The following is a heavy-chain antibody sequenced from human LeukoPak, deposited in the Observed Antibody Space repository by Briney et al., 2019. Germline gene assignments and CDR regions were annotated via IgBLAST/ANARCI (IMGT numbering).Heavy chain of an antibody. CDR1: GGSFSGYY. CDR3: ARHVGPIAARPPGWFDP. CDR2: IYYSGST. D-gene: IGHD6-6*01. Sequence: PSETLSLTCAVYGGSFSGYYWSWIRQPPGKGLEWIGSIYYSGSTYYNPSLKSRVTISVDTSKNQFSLKLSSVTAADTAVYYCARHVGPIAARPPGWFDPWGQGTLVTVSS. J-gene: IGHJ5*02. V-gene: IGHV4-34*01.